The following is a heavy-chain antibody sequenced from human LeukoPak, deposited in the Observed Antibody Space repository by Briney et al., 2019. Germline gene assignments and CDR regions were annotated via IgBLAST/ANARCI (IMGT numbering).Heavy chain of an antibody. CDR2: MNPNSGNT. CDR1: GYTFTSYD. Sequence: GASVKVSCKASGYTFTSYDINWVRQATGQGLEWMGWMNPNSGNTGYAQKFQGRVTITRNTSISTAYMELSSLRSEDTAVYYCARGPYYDFWSGYYTYYYMDVWGKGTTVTVSS. V-gene: IGHV1-8*03. J-gene: IGHJ6*03. D-gene: IGHD3-3*01. CDR3: ARGPYYDFWSGYYTYYYMDV.